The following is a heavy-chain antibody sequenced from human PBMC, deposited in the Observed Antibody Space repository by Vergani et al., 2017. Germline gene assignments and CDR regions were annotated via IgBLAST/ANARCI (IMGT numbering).Heavy chain of an antibody. CDR1: GGSISSGGYY. CDR3: TRGAYCSSSSCPPKY. Sequence: QVQLQESGPGLVKPSQTLSLTCTVSGGSISSGGYYWSWIRQHPGKGLEWIGYIYYSGSNYYNPSLKSRVSMSVDTSKNQFSLKLSSVTAADTAVYYCTRGAYCSSSSCPPKYWGHGTRVTVSS. V-gene: IGHV4-31*03. J-gene: IGHJ4*01. CDR2: IYYSGSN. D-gene: IGHD2-2*01.